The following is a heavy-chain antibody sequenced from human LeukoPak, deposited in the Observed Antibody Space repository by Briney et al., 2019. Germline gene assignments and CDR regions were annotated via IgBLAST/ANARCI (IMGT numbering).Heavy chain of an antibody. CDR3: AKGGSSWYPHAFDI. Sequence: GGSLRLSCAASGFTFSINAMSWVRQAPGKGLEWVSAISGSGGSTYYADSVKGRFTIPRDNSKNTVYLQMNSLRGEDTAIYYCAKGGSSWYPHAFDIWGQGTMVTVFS. CDR1: GFTFSINA. CDR2: ISGSGGST. J-gene: IGHJ3*02. D-gene: IGHD6-13*01. V-gene: IGHV3-23*01.